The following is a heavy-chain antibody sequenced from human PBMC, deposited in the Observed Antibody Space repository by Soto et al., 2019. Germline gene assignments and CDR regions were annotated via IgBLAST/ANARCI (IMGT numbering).Heavy chain of an antibody. J-gene: IGHJ4*02. D-gene: IGHD6-13*01. CDR2: IYHSGST. CDR3: ASSHAGAHITAAVH. V-gene: IGHV4-30-2*01. CDR1: GGSISSGGYS. Sequence: QLQLQESGSGLVKPSQTLSLTCAVSGGSISSGGYSWSWIRQPPGKGLEWIGYIYHSGSTYYNPSLKSRVTISVYRSKNQFSLKLSSVTAEDTAVYYCASSHAGAHITAAVHWGQGTLVTVSS.